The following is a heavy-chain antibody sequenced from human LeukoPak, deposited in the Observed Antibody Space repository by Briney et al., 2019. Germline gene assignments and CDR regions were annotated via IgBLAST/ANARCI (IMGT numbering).Heavy chain of an antibody. Sequence: GGSLRLSCAASGFTFDDYAMHWVRQAPGKGLEWVSGISWNSGSIGYADSVKGRFTISRDNAKNSLYLQMNSLRAEDAALYYCAKGLQRYSSSWYFDYWGQGTLVTVSS. CDR1: GFTFDDYA. J-gene: IGHJ4*02. CDR2: ISWNSGSI. D-gene: IGHD6-13*01. V-gene: IGHV3-9*01. CDR3: AKGLQRYSSSWYFDY.